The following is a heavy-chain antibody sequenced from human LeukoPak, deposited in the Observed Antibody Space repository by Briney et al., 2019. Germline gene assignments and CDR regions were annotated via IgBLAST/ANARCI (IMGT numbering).Heavy chain of an antibody. CDR2: IYTSGNT. CDR1: GASISSYY. D-gene: IGHD6-6*01. J-gene: IGHJ4*02. Sequence: SETLSLTCTVSGASISSYYWSWIRQPAGKGLEFIGRIYTSGNTNYSPSLKSRVTISVDKSKNQFSLKLSSVTAADTAVYFCAREYSTSSEGDYFDYWGQGSMVSVSS. V-gene: IGHV4-4*07. CDR3: AREYSTSSEGDYFDY.